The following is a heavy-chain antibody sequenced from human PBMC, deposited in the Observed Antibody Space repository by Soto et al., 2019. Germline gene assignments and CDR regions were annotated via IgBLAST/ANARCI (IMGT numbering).Heavy chain of an antibody. CDR1: GFTFSSYA. J-gene: IGHJ5*02. Sequence: EVQLLESGGGLVQPGGSLRLSCAASGFTFSSYAMSWVRQAPGKGLEWVSAISGSGGSTYYADSVKGRFTISRDNSKNTLYLQMNSLRAEDTAVYYCAKDPVPAAMYGGHNWFDPWGQGTLVTVSS. D-gene: IGHD2-2*01. CDR3: AKDPVPAAMYGGHNWFDP. CDR2: ISGSGGST. V-gene: IGHV3-23*01.